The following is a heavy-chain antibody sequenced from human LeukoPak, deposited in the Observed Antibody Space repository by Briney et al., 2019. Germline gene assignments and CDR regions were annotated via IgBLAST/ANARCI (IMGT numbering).Heavy chain of an antibody. D-gene: IGHD1-14*01. CDR3: ATSAQEPNWFDP. V-gene: IGHV1-24*01. J-gene: IGHJ5*02. Sequence: GASVTVSCKVSGYTLTELSMHWVRQAPGKGLEWMGGFDPEDGETMYARKFQGRVTMTEDTSTDTAYVELSSLRSEDTAVYYCATSAQEPNWFDPWGQGTLVTVSS. CDR1: GYTLTELS. CDR2: FDPEDGET.